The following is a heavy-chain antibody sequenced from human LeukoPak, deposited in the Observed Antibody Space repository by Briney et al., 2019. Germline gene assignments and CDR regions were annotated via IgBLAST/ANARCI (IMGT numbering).Heavy chain of an antibody. CDR3: ARHELQYYYGSGSIILNWFDP. D-gene: IGHD3-10*01. CDR1: DGSISSRNYY. V-gene: IGHV4-39*01. J-gene: IGHJ5*02. CDR2: FSFTGGT. Sequence: IPSETLSLTCIVSDGSISSRNYYWGWIRQPPGKGLEWIASFSFTGGTNCKPSLKSRVTISVDTSKNQFSLKLSSVTAADTAVYYCARHELQYYYGSGSIILNWFDPWGQGTLVTVSS.